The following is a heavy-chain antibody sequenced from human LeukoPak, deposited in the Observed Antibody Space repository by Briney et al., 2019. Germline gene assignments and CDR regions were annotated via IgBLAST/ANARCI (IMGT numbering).Heavy chain of an antibody. Sequence: GGSLRLSCAASGFTFSSYEMNWVRQAPGKGLEWVSYISSSGSTIYYADSVKGRFTISRDNAKNSLYLQMNSLRAEDTAVYYCARDASPSPVAGINYFDYWGQGTLVTVSS. V-gene: IGHV3-48*03. CDR1: GFTFSSYE. CDR2: ISSSGSTI. CDR3: ARDASPSPVAGINYFDY. J-gene: IGHJ4*02. D-gene: IGHD6-19*01.